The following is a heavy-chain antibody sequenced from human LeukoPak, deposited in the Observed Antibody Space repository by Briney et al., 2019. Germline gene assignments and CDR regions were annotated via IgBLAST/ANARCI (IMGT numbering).Heavy chain of an antibody. D-gene: IGHD4-23*01. Sequence: GGSLRLSCATSGFTFSSYGMYWVRQAPGKGLEWVALIWYDGSKKYYADSVKGRFTISRDKSKNTLYLQMNSLRAEDTAVYYCARHLTYGGWNSWGQGTLVTVSS. V-gene: IGHV3-33*07. J-gene: IGHJ4*02. CDR2: IWYDGSKK. CDR1: GFTFSSYG. CDR3: ARHLTYGGWNS.